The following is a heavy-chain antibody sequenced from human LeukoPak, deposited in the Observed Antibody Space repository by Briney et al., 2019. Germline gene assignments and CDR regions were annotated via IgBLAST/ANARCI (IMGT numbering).Heavy chain of an antibody. Sequence: GGSLRLFCAASGFTFSSYAMSWVRQAPGKGLEWVSAISGSGGSTYYADSVKGRFTISRDNSKNTLYLQMNSLRAEDTAVYYCAKSRSDIVVVPAAIYYYYYYMDVWGKGTTVTVSS. CDR1: GFTFSSYA. J-gene: IGHJ6*03. V-gene: IGHV3-23*01. CDR2: ISGSGGST. CDR3: AKSRSDIVVVPAAIYYYYYYMDV. D-gene: IGHD2-2*01.